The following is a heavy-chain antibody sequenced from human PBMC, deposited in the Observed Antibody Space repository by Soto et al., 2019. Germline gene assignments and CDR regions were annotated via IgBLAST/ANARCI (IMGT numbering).Heavy chain of an antibody. Sequence: QVHLVQSGVEVKTPGASVKVSCQASGYTFFTYYISWVRQGPGQGLEWTGWISTYSGNTKYAQKFHGRVTMTTDTSTTTAYLELRSLRSDDTAGYYCARHHVPTTAENWFDPWGQGTLVTVSS. J-gene: IGHJ5*02. CDR2: ISTYSGNT. CDR3: ARHHVPTTAENWFDP. D-gene: IGHD5-12*01. V-gene: IGHV1-18*01. CDR1: GYTFFTYY.